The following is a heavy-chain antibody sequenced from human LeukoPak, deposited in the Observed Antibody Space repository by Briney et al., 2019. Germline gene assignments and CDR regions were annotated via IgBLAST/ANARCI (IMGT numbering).Heavy chain of an antibody. D-gene: IGHD6-13*01. CDR1: GGSISSYY. CDR3: ARVISSSWYEFDY. Sequence: SETLSLTCTVSGGSISSYYWSWIRQPPGKGLEWIGYIYYSGSTNYNPSLKSRVTISVDTSKNLFSLKLSSVTAADTAVYYCARVISSSWYEFDYWGQGTLVTVSS. V-gene: IGHV4-59*01. J-gene: IGHJ4*02. CDR2: IYYSGST.